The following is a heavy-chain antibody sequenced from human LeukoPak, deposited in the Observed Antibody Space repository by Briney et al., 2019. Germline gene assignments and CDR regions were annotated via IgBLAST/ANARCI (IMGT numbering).Heavy chain of an antibody. J-gene: IGHJ3*02. Sequence: ASVKVSCKASGYTFTSYDINWVRQATGQGLEGMGWMNPNSGNTVYAQKFQGRVTITRNTSISTAYMELSSLRSEDTAVYYCARGFWSGYYTTLDAFDIWGQGTMDTVSS. CDR2: MNPNSGNT. CDR1: GYTFTSYD. V-gene: IGHV1-8*01. D-gene: IGHD3-3*01. CDR3: ARGFWSGYYTTLDAFDI.